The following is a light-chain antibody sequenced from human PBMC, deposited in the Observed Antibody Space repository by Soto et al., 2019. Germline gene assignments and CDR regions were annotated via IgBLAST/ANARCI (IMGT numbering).Light chain of an antibody. V-gene: IGKV1-39*01. CDR3: QQSYNTPLT. J-gene: IGKJ4*01. CDR2: DAS. CDR1: QSISGY. Sequence: DIQMTQSPSSLSASVGDRVTITCRASQSISGYLNWYHQKPGKAPKLLIYDASSLQSGVPSRFSGSGSRTDLTLTISSLQPEDFAIYYCQQSYNTPLTFGGGTKVEIK.